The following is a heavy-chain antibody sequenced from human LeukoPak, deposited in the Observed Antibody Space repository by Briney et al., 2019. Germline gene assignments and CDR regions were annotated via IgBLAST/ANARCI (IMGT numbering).Heavy chain of an antibody. Sequence: PGGSLRLSCAASGFTFSSYAMSWVRQAPGKGLEWVSAISGSGGSTYYADSVKGRFTISRDNSKNTLYLQMNSLRAEDTAVYYCAKEGKKYQLLYRWDYSYGMDVWGKGTTVTVSS. D-gene: IGHD2-2*02. CDR2: ISGSGGST. CDR3: AKEGKKYQLLYRWDYSYGMDV. J-gene: IGHJ6*04. CDR1: GFTFSSYA. V-gene: IGHV3-23*01.